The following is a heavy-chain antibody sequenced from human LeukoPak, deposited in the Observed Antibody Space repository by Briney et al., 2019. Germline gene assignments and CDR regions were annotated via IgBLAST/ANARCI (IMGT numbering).Heavy chain of an antibody. D-gene: IGHD3-10*01. J-gene: IGHJ4*02. Sequence: GGSLRLSCAASGFTFSSYVMTWVRQAPGKGLEWVSVISGSGETTYYAYSVKGRFTISRDNSKNTLYLRMNSLRAEDTAVYYCAKKITTSASGSYDSWGQGTLVTVSS. CDR2: ISGSGETT. V-gene: IGHV3-23*01. CDR1: GFTFSSYV. CDR3: AKKITTSASGSYDS.